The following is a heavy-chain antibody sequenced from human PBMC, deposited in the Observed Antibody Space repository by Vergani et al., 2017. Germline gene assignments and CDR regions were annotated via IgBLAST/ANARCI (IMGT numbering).Heavy chain of an antibody. D-gene: IGHD3-16*01. CDR2: IYNSGNG. Sequence: QLQLQESGPGLVKASETLSLTCTVSGDSIISRSYSWGWIRQPPGKGLEWIGSIYNSGNGDSSSSLKSRVTISADTSKNQFSLRLTSVTAADTAVYYCASGKYYSDSTSHFRGRYFDVGGRGTLVTVPS. CDR1: GDSIISRSYS. V-gene: IGHV4-39*01. CDR3: ASGKYYSDSTSHFRGRYFDV. J-gene: IGHJ2*01.